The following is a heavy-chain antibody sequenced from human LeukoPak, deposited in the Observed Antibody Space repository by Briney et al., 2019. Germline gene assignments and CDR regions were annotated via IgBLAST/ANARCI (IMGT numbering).Heavy chain of an antibody. Sequence: SETLSLTCTVSGGSIGSYYWSWIRQPPGKGLEWIGYIYYSGSTNYNPSLKSRVTISVDTSKNQFSLKLSSVTAADTAVYYCAKQGVKGGVFDYWGQGTLVTVSS. CDR2: IYYSGST. CDR3: AKQGVKGGVFDY. CDR1: GGSIGSYY. J-gene: IGHJ4*02. D-gene: IGHD2-8*02. V-gene: IGHV4-59*01.